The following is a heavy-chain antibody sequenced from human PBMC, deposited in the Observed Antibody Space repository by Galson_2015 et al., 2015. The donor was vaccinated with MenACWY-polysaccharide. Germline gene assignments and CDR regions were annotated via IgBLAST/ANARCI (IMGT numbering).Heavy chain of an antibody. J-gene: IGHJ6*02. CDR2: IYPDGSSP. D-gene: IGHD3-3*02. Sequence: SLRLSCAASGFTFSTCFMYWVRQAPGKGLLWVSRIYPDGSSPTYADSVKGRFTVSRDNAKNTLYLQMDSLRAEDTAVYYCLRGSIDCKWMDVWGQGTAVTGSS. CDR3: LRGSIDCKWMDV. CDR1: GFTFSTCF. V-gene: IGHV3-74*01.